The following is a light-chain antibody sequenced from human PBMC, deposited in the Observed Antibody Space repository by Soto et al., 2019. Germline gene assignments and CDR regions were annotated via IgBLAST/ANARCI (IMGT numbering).Light chain of an antibody. J-gene: IGLJ2*01. V-gene: IGLV2-23*02. Sequence: QSALTQPASVSASPGQSITISCTGTSRDVGSHNFVSWYRQHPGKVPELMIYEVSKRPSGVSNRFSGSKSGNTASLTISGLQAEDEADYYCYSYINNISFGGGTKVTVL. CDR3: YSYINNIS. CDR2: EVS. CDR1: SRDVGSHNF.